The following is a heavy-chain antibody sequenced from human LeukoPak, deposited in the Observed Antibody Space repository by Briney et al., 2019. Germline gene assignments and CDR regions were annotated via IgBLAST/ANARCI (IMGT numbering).Heavy chain of an antibody. D-gene: IGHD3-22*01. CDR1: GYTFTSYG. CDR2: ISAYNGNT. CDR3: ARDLYSDSSGLDY. V-gene: IGHV1-18*01. J-gene: IGHJ4*02. Sequence: GASVKVSCKSSGYTFTSYGINWVRPAPGQGLEWMGWISAYNGNTNYAKKPQGRVTMNTDTSTSTAYTELRSLRSDDTAVYYWARDLYSDSSGLDYWGQGTLVTVTS.